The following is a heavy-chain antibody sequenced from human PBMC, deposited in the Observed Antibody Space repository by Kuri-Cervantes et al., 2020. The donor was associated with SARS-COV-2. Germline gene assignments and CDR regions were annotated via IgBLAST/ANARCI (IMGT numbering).Heavy chain of an antibody. CDR3: ARDGRTYYDILTGYSISYYFDH. Sequence: ASVKVFCKASGHTFTSYGISWVRQAPGQGLEWMGWISAYNGNTNYAQKLQGRVTMTTDTSTSTAYMELRSLRSDDTAVYYCARDGRTYYDILTGYSISYYFDHWGQGALVTVSS. D-gene: IGHD3-9*01. CDR1: GHTFTSYG. V-gene: IGHV1-18*04. J-gene: IGHJ4*02. CDR2: ISAYNGNT.